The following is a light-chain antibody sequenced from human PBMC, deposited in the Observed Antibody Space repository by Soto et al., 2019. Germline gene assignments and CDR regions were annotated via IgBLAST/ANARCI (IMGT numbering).Light chain of an antibody. J-gene: IGKJ1*01. CDR1: QSVSSSQ. V-gene: IGKV3-20*01. CDR2: GAS. CDR3: QQYNDWPPWT. Sequence: EIVLTQSPGTLSLSPGERATLSCRASQSVSSSQLAWYQQKPGQAPRLLIYGASSRATGIPDRFSGSGSGTDFTLTISSLQSEDFAVYYCQQYNDWPPWTFGQGTKVDI.